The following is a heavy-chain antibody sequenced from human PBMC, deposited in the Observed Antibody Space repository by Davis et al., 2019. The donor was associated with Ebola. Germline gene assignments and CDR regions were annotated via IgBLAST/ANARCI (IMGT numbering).Heavy chain of an antibody. CDR1: GFTFNNYA. D-gene: IGHD3-3*01. CDR2: ISGNGEST. CDR3: ARDQDTSPEWNWFDS. J-gene: IGHJ5*01. Sequence: GESLKISCVASGFTFNNYAMSWVRQAPGKGLEWVSGISGNGESTNYADSVKGRFTVSRDNSKNTLYLQMNSLRAEDTALYYCARDQDTSPEWNWFDSWGQGTLVTVSS. V-gene: IGHV3-23*01.